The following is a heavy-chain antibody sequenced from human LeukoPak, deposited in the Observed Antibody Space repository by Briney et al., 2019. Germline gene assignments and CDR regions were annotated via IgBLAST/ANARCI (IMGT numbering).Heavy chain of an antibody. Sequence: SETLSLTCTVSSGSMNSYYWGWVRQPAGRGLEWIGRIYTTGKTDYDPSLKSRLTMSVDTSKRQFSLNLRSVSAADTAIYYCARHGYTASHYFLDYWSQGTLFTVSS. CDR2: IYTTGKT. D-gene: IGHD3-16*01. CDR3: ARHGYTASHYFLDY. CDR1: SGSMNSYY. J-gene: IGHJ4*02. V-gene: IGHV4-4*07.